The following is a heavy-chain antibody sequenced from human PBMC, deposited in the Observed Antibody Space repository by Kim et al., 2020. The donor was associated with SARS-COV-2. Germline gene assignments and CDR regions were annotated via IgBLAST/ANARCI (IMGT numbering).Heavy chain of an antibody. Sequence: SVKVSCKASGGTFSSYAISWVRQAPGQGLEWMGGIIPIFGTANYAQKFQGRVTITADESTSTAYMELSSLRSEDTAVYYCARAPNYYDSSGYLDYWGQGTLVTVSS. J-gene: IGHJ4*02. V-gene: IGHV1-69*13. CDR1: GGTFSSYA. D-gene: IGHD3-22*01. CDR3: ARAPNYYDSSGYLDY. CDR2: IIPIFGTA.